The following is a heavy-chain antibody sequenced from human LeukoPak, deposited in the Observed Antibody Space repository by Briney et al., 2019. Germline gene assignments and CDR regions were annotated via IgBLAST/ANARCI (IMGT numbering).Heavy chain of an antibody. J-gene: IGHJ4*02. V-gene: IGHV3-7*01. CDR3: AGRLLLPGLNWGVDY. CDR2: IKQAGSEK. Sequence: PGGSLRLSCAASGFTFSSSWMSWVRQAPGKGLEWVANIKQAGSEKYYVDSVKGRFTISRDNAKSSLYLQMNSLRAEDTAVYYCAGRLLLPGLNWGVDYWGQGTLVTVSS. CDR1: GFTFSSSW. D-gene: IGHD7-27*01.